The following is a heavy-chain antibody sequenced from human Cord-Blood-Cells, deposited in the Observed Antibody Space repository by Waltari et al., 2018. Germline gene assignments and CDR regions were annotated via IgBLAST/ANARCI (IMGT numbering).Heavy chain of an antibody. CDR2: TYYRSKWYN. D-gene: IGHD2-2*01. J-gene: IGHJ4*02. Sequence: VQLQQSGPGLVQPSQTLSLTCAIYGDSVSSNSAAWNWIRQSPSRGLEWLGRTYYRSKWYNDDAVSVKSRITINPDTSKNQFSLQLNSVTPEDTAGYYCARGRYCSSTSCYLFDYWGQGTLVTVSS. V-gene: IGHV6-1*01. CDR1: GDSVSSNSAA. CDR3: ARGRYCSSTSCYLFDY.